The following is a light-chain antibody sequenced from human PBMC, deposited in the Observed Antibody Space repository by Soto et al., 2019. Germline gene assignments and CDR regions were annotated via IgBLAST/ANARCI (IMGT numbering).Light chain of an antibody. CDR1: QDISNH. V-gene: IGKV1-33*01. Sequence: DIQMTQSPSSLSASVGDRVTITCQAGQDISNHLNWYQQKPGKAPKLLIYDASNLEAGVPSRFSGSGSGTDFTFTISSLQPEDIARYYCQHYDKGHLAFGPGTKVDI. CDR2: DAS. CDR3: QHYDKGHLA. J-gene: IGKJ3*01.